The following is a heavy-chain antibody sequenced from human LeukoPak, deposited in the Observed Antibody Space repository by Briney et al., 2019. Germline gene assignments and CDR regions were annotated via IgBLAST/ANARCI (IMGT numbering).Heavy chain of an antibody. V-gene: IGHV4-34*01. CDR2: INHSGST. Sequence: SETLSLTCAVYGGSFSGYYSSWIRQPPGKGLEWIGEINHSGSTNYNPSLKRRDTISVDTSKNQYSLKLSSVTAADTAVYYCARRYSGYDFSWFDPWGERALVTVSS. J-gene: IGHJ5*02. D-gene: IGHD5-12*01. CDR3: ARRYSGYDFSWFDP. CDR1: GGSFSGYY.